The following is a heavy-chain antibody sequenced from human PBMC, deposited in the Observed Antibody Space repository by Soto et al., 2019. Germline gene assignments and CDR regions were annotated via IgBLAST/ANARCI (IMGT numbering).Heavy chain of an antibody. CDR3: ARALDGSGSYSFDY. D-gene: IGHD3-10*01. CDR2: INPSGGGT. CDR1: GYTFRNYY. V-gene: IGHV1-46*01. J-gene: IGHJ4*02. Sequence: QVQLVQSGAEVKKPGASVKVSCKASGYTFRNYYMYWVRQAPGQGLEWMGVINPSGGGTSYAQKFQVRVTMTRDTSTSTFYMELSSLRAEDTAVYYCARALDGSGSYSFDYWGQGTLVTVSS.